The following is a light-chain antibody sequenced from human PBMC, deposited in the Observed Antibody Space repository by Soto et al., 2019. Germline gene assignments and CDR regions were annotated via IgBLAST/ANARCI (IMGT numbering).Light chain of an antibody. Sequence: EIVLTQSPGTLSLSPGERATLSCRASQSVSSNYLAWYQQKPGQAPRPLIYGASSRATGIPDRFSGSGAGRDFPLTISRLEPEDIAVYYGQQYGSSPWTCGQGTKVEIK. CDR1: QSVSSNY. CDR3: QQYGSSPWT. J-gene: IGKJ1*01. V-gene: IGKV3-20*01. CDR2: GAS.